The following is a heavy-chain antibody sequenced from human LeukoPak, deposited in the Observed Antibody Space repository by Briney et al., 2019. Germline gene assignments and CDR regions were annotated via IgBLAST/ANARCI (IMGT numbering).Heavy chain of an antibody. Sequence: TGRSLRLSCAASGFIFSTFGMHWVRQAPGKGLEWVAFISHDGSNKYYADSVKGRLTISRDNSKNTLYLQMNSLRAEDTAVYYCAKSGYNYDSDAYAFIDYWGQGTLVTVSS. CDR1: GFIFSTFG. CDR2: ISHDGSNK. D-gene: IGHD3-22*01. J-gene: IGHJ4*02. CDR3: AKSGYNYDSDAYAFIDY. V-gene: IGHV3-30*18.